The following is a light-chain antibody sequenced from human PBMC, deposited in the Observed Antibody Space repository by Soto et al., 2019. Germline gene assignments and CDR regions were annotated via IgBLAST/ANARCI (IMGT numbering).Light chain of an antibody. CDR1: SSDVGGYDY. V-gene: IGLV2-14*01. CDR3: RAYTTTSTTLYV. CDR2: EVN. J-gene: IGLJ1*01. Sequence: ALTQPASVSGSPGQSVTISCTGTSSDVGGYDYVSWYQQHPGTAPKLMLYEVNNRPSGVSNRFSGSKSGNTASLIISGLQTEDEADYYCRAYTTTSTTLYVFGTGTKVTVL.